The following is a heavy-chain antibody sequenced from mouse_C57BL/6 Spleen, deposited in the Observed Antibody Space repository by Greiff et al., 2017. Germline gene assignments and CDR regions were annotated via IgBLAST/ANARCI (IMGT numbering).Heavy chain of an antibody. V-gene: IGHV5-17*01. J-gene: IGHJ3*01. Sequence: EVQLVESGGGLVKPGGSLKLSCAASGFTFSDYGMHWVRQAPEKGLEWVAYISSGSSTIYYADTVKGRFTISRDNAKNTLFLQMTSLRSEDTAMYYCARIYYGSSYVPWFAYWGQGTLVTVSA. D-gene: IGHD1-1*01. CDR2: ISSGSSTI. CDR1: GFTFSDYG. CDR3: ARIYYGSSYVPWFAY.